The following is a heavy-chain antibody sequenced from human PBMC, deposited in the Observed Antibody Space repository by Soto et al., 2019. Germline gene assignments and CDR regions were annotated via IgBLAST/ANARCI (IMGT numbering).Heavy chain of an antibody. J-gene: IGHJ5*02. Sequence: QVQLQESGPGLVKPSGTLSLTCAVSSGSISSSNWWSWVRQPPGKGLEWIGEIYHSGSTNYNPSLKSRVTISVDKSKNQFSLKLSSVTAADTAVYYCAGTYYDFWSGYYLHGRKYNWFDPWGQGTLVTVSS. CDR1: SGSISSSNW. V-gene: IGHV4-4*02. CDR3: AGTYYDFWSGYYLHGRKYNWFDP. D-gene: IGHD3-3*01. CDR2: IYHSGST.